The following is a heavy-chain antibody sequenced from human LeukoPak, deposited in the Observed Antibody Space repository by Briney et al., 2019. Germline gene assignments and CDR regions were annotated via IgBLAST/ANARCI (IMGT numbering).Heavy chain of an antibody. CDR2: INPNSGDT. Sequence: ASVKVSCKASGHIFTGYYMQWVRQAPGKGLEWMGWINPNSGDTNYAQKFQGRVTMTRDTSISTAYMELSRLRSDDTAVYYCARVRYRLAEAYIDYWGQGTLVTVSS. D-gene: IGHD3-16*01. J-gene: IGHJ4*02. V-gene: IGHV1-2*02. CDR1: GHIFTGYY. CDR3: ARVRYRLAEAYIDY.